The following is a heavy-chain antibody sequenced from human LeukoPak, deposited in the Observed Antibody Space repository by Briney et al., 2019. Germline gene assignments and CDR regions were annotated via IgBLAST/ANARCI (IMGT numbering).Heavy chain of an antibody. CDR3: ARKAYYYGSGSYYNHPLGRYFDL. V-gene: IGHV4-34*01. CDR1: GESFSGYY. CDR2: INHSGST. J-gene: IGHJ2*01. D-gene: IGHD3-10*01. Sequence: SETLSLTCAVYGESFSGYYWSWIRQPPGKGLEWIGEINHSGSTNYNPSLKSRVTISVDTSKNQFSLKLSSVTAADTAVYYCARKAYYYGSGSYYNHPLGRYFDLWGRGTLVTVSS.